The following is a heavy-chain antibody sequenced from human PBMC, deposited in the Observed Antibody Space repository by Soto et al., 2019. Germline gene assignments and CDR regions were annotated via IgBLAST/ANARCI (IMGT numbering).Heavy chain of an antibody. CDR2: ISSSSSTI. CDR1: GFTFSSYS. CDR3: ARANYDFWSGYTSGLYFDY. D-gene: IGHD3-3*01. J-gene: IGHJ4*02. Sequence: PGGSLRLSCAASGFTFSSYSMNWVRQAPGKGLEWVSYISSSSSTIYYADSVKGRFTISGDNAKNSLYLQMNSLRDEDTAVYYCARANYDFWSGYTSGLYFDYWGQGTLVTVSS. V-gene: IGHV3-48*02.